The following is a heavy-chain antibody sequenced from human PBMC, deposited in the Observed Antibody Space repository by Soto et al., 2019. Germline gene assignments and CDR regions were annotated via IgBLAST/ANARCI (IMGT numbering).Heavy chain of an antibody. D-gene: IGHD3-10*01. J-gene: IGHJ4*01. V-gene: IGHV3-11*06. CDR2: IRSSSSYT. CDR3: ARDRALGFGEYFDH. Sequence: LTLACAASGSTVTTYYLSWIRQAPEKGLEWVSYIRSSSSYTNYADSVKGRFTISRDNAKNSLYLQMNSLRAEDTAVYYCARDRALGFGEYFDHWGQGTLVTVSS. CDR1: GSTVTTYY.